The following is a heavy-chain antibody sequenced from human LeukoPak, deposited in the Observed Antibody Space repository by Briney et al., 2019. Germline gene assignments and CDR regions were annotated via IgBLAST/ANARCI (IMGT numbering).Heavy chain of an antibody. CDR1: GGSISSYY. J-gene: IGHJ3*02. CDR3: ARAPLTIRDAFDI. D-gene: IGHD3-10*01. V-gene: IGHV4-39*07. Sequence: SETLSLTCTVSGGSISSYYWGWIRQPPGKGLEWIGSIYYSGSTYYNPSLKSRVTISVDTSKNQFSLKLSSVTAADTAVYYCARAPLTIRDAFDIWGQGTMVTVSS. CDR2: IYYSGST.